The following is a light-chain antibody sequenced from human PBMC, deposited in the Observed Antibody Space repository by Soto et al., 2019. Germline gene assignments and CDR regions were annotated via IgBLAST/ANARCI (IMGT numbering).Light chain of an antibody. V-gene: IGLV2-8*01. J-gene: IGLJ1*01. Sequence: QSALTQPPSASGSPGQSVTISCTGTSSDVGGYNYVSWYQQHPGKAPKLMIYDVSKRPSGVPDRFSGSKSGNTASLTVSGLQAEDEADYYCSSYAGSNVFGTGTKLTVL. CDR3: SSYAGSNV. CDR2: DVS. CDR1: SSDVGGYNY.